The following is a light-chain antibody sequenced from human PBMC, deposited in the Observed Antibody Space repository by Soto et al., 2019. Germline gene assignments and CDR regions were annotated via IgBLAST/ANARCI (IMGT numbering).Light chain of an antibody. CDR1: QRVSSNY. V-gene: IGKV3-20*01. Sequence: IALTQSPGTLSLSPGERATLSCRASQRVSSNYVAWYQHKPGQAPRLLIHGASIRATGIPDRFSGSGSGTDFTLTISRLEPEDFAVYYCQQYNNWPPLTFGGGTKVEIK. J-gene: IGKJ4*01. CDR2: GAS. CDR3: QQYNNWPPLT.